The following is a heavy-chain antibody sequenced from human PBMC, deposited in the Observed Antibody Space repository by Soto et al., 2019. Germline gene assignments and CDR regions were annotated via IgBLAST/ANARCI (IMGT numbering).Heavy chain of an antibody. CDR1: DDSLSTYY. D-gene: IGHD2-21*01. J-gene: IGHJ5*02. CDR3: ARSAIPRGGWFRP. V-gene: IGHV4-4*07. Sequence: SETLSLTCTVSDDSLSTYYWSWIRQPAGKGMDWIGSIYTSGSTNYNHYLKVRVSMSVDTSKKQFSLGMISVTAADTAMYYCARSAIPRGGWFRPWGQGVLVTVSS. CDR2: IYTSGST.